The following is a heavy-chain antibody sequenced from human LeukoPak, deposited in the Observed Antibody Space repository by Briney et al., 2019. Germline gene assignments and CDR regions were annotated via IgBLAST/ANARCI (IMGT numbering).Heavy chain of an antibody. J-gene: IGHJ3*02. V-gene: IGHV4-59*01. Sequence: KPSETLSLTCTVSGGSISSYYWSWIRQPPGKGLEWIGYIYYSGSTNYNPSLKSRVTISVDTSKNQFSLKLSSVTAADTAVYYCAREGYCSSTSCYEDVFDIWGKGTMVTVSS. CDR1: GGSISSYY. CDR3: AREGYCSSTSCYEDVFDI. CDR2: IYYSGST. D-gene: IGHD2-2*01.